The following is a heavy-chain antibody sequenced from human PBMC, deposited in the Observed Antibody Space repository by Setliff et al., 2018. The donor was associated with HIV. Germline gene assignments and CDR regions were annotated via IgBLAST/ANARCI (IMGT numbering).Heavy chain of an antibody. Sequence: SETLSLTCNVSGASISSYYWSWIRQPPGKGLEWIGYIYYRGGTNYNPSLKSRLTISVDAAKNQFSLKLSSVTTADTAVYYCARATATWLVDNWGQGTPVTVSS. V-gene: IGHV4-59*01. D-gene: IGHD2-15*01. CDR3: ARATATWLVDN. J-gene: IGHJ4*02. CDR2: IYYRGGT. CDR1: GASISSYY.